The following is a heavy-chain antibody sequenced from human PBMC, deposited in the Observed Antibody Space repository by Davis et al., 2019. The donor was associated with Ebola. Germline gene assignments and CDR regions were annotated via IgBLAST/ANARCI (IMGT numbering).Heavy chain of an antibody. CDR1: KFDDFSTYG. CDR3: AKDTSNIWFDI. Sequence: GESLKISCVASKFDDFSTYGMHWVRQAPGKGLEWVSTLGTSADTYYADSVKGRFTISRDNSKNTLYLQMNGLRVEDTAIYCCAKDTSNIWFDIWGQGTMVTVSS. J-gene: IGHJ3*02. D-gene: IGHD1-26*01. V-gene: IGHV3-23*01. CDR2: LGTSADT.